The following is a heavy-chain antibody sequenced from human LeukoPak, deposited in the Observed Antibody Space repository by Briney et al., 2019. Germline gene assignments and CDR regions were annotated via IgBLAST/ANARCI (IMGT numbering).Heavy chain of an antibody. CDR1: GGSISSGGYY. V-gene: IGHV4-31*03. J-gene: IGHJ6*02. D-gene: IGHD3-22*01. Sequence: SETLSLTCTVSGGSISSGGYYWSWIRQHPGKGLEWIGYIYYSGSTYYNPSLKSRVTISVDTSKNQFSLKLSSVTAADTAVYYCAAVQYPYYYDGYGMDVWGQGTTVTVPS. CDR3: AAVQYPYYYDGYGMDV. CDR2: IYYSGST.